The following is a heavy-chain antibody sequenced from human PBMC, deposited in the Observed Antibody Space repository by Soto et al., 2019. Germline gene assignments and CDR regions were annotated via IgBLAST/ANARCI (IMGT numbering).Heavy chain of an antibody. D-gene: IGHD6-19*01. CDR3: ASKAGSGWYYYYYGMDV. CDR1: GGTFSSYA. V-gene: IGHV1-69*12. CDR2: IIPIFGTA. J-gene: IGHJ6*02. Sequence: QVQLVQSGAEVKKPGSSVKVSCKASGGTFSSYAISWVRQAPGQGLEWMGGIIPIFGTANYAQKFQGRVTITADESTSTAYMELSSLRSEDTAVYYCASKAGSGWYYYYYGMDVWGQGTTVTVSS.